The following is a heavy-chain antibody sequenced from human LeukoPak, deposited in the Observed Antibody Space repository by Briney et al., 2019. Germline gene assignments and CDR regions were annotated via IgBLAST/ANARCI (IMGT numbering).Heavy chain of an antibody. CDR2: ISAGGDFV. Sequence: PGGSLRLSCADSGFPFSTNSLIWVRQAPGKGLEWVSSISAGGDFVYYGDSVKGRFTMSRDNAKNSLHLQMDSLTAEDTAVYYCVRDKYDIRNYAYFDSWGHGTLVTVSS. CDR1: GFPFSTNS. J-gene: IGHJ4*01. V-gene: IGHV3-21*01. D-gene: IGHD2-8*01. CDR3: VRDKYDIRNYAYFDS.